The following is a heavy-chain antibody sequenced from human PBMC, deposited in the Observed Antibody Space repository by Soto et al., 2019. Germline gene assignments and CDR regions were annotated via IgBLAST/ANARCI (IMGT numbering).Heavy chain of an antibody. D-gene: IGHD1-26*01. Sequence: GGALRPSCAGSGLTFTNYSMHRVPQPPGKGLEWVAVVSHDGINTYYADSVKGQFTISRDNSKNTLYLQLNSLRTEDTAVFYCAREKTVGGIRLDNWGQGTLVTVSS. CDR3: AREKTVGGIRLDN. V-gene: IGHV3-30-3*01. CDR1: GLTFTNYS. J-gene: IGHJ4*02. CDR2: VSHDGINT.